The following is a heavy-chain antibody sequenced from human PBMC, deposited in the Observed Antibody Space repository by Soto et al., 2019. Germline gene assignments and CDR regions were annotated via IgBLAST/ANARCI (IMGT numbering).Heavy chain of an antibody. CDR1: GGTFSSYS. V-gene: IGHV1-69*01. CDR2: IIPIFGTA. D-gene: IGHD1-26*01. Sequence: QVQLVQSGAEVKKPGSSVKVSCKASGGTFSSYSINWVRQAPGQGLEWMGEIIPIFGTANYAQKFQGRVTITADESTSTAYMELSSLRSEDTAVYCCARDGGRHSGGMDYWGQGTLVTVSS. J-gene: IGHJ4*02. CDR3: ARDGGRHSGGMDY.